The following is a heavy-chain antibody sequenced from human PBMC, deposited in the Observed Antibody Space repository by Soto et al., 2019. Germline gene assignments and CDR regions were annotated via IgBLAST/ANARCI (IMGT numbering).Heavy chain of an antibody. CDR1: GGSISTTTYY. CDR3: ARHPPLDITAASDY. J-gene: IGHJ4*02. D-gene: IGHD6-13*01. Sequence: QLQLQESGPGLMKPSETLSLTCTVSGGSISTTTYYWGWIRQPPGKVLEWIGSIYYSGSTYYNPSLKSRGTISVDTSKNQFSLKLSSVTAADTALYYCARHPPLDITAASDYWGQGTLVTVSS. V-gene: IGHV4-39*01. CDR2: IYYSGST.